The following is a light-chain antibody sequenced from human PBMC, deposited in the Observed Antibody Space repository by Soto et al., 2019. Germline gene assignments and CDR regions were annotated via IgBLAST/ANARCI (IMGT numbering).Light chain of an antibody. CDR1: QSVSSY. V-gene: IGKV3-20*01. J-gene: IGKJ1*01. CDR2: DAS. Sequence: ESVLTQSPATLSLSPGERATLSCRASQSVSSYLAWYQQKPGQAPRLLIYDASNRATGIPARFSGSGSGTDFTLTISRLDPEDFAVYYCQQYGSSPLTFGQGTKVDI. CDR3: QQYGSSPLT.